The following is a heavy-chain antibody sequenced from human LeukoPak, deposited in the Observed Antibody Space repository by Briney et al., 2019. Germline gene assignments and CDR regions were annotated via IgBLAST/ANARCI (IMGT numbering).Heavy chain of an antibody. V-gene: IGHV3-7*03. CDR1: GFTFSRYW. CDR3: AKNRGAGSHYYYHMNV. D-gene: IGHD1-26*01. CDR2: IKADGSEK. J-gene: IGHJ6*03. Sequence: GGSLRLSCAASGFTFSRYWMSWVRQAPGKGLEWVANIKADGSEKHYVDSVKGRFTISRDNSKNTLYLQLNSLRVEDTAVYYCAKNRGAGSHYYYHMNVWGKGTTVTVSS.